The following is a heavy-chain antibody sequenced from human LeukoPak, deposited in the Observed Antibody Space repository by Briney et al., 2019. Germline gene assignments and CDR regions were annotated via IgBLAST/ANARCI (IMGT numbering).Heavy chain of an antibody. D-gene: IGHD4-11*01. V-gene: IGHV1-69*05. CDR2: INPIFHTP. CDR3: ARGRTTGEFDY. CDR1: GGTFSSHA. Sequence: SVKASCKASGGTFSSHAISWARQAPGQGLEWMGVINPIFHTPTYAKKFQGRLTITKDESMSTASMDLSSLISDDTAVYYCARGRTTGEFDYWGQGTLVTVSS. J-gene: IGHJ4*02.